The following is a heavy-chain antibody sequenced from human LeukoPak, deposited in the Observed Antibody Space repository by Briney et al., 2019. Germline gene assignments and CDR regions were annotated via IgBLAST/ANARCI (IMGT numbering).Heavy chain of an antibody. V-gene: IGHV3-30*18. J-gene: IGHJ4*02. Sequence: GRSLRLSCAASGFTFSSYGMHWARQAPGKGLEWVAVISYDGTNKKYADTVKGRFTISRDNSKNTLYLQMNSLRAEDTAVYYCAKDAQLDCSGGSCYPDYWGQGTLVTVSS. D-gene: IGHD2-15*01. CDR3: AKDAQLDCSGGSCYPDY. CDR2: ISYDGTNK. CDR1: GFTFSSYG.